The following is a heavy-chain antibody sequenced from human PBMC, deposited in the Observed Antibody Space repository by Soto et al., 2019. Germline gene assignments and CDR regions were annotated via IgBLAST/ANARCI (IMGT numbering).Heavy chain of an antibody. CDR3: GRDKISALFDY. CDR2: IYYSGST. CDR1: GGSISSYY. V-gene: IGHV4-59*01. Sequence: PSETLSLTCTVSGGSISSYYWSWIRQPPGKGLEWIGYIYYSGSTNYNPSLKSRVTISVDTSKNQFSLKLSSVTAADTAVYYCGRDKISALFDYGGQGTLVTVSS. J-gene: IGHJ4*02. D-gene: IGHD3-10*01.